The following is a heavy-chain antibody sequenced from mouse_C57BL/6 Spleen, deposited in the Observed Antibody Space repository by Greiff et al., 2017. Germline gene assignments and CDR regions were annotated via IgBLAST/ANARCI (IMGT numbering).Heavy chain of an antibody. Sequence: EVMLVESGGDLVKPGGSRKLSCAPSGFTFSSYALSWVRQTPDKRLEWVATISSGGSYTYYPDSVKGRFTISRDNAKNTLYLQMSSLKSEDTAMYYCARLQIDDYPFAYWGQGTLVTVSA. D-gene: IGHD2-4*01. CDR3: ARLQIDDYPFAY. V-gene: IGHV5-6*02. CDR1: GFTFSSYA. CDR2: ISSGGSYT. J-gene: IGHJ3*01.